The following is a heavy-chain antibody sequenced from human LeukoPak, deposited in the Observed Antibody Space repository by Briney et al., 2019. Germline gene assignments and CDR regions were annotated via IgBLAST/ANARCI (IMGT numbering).Heavy chain of an antibody. CDR3: ARHKGYPLSLFDY. CDR1: GGSISSSSYY. D-gene: IGHD3-16*02. Sequence: SETLSLTCTVSGGSISSSSYYWGWIRQPPGKGLEWIGSIYYSGSTYYNPSLKSRITISVDTSKNQFSLKLSSVTAADTAVYYCARHKGYPLSLFDYWGQGTLVTVSS. J-gene: IGHJ4*02. V-gene: IGHV4-39*01. CDR2: IYYSGST.